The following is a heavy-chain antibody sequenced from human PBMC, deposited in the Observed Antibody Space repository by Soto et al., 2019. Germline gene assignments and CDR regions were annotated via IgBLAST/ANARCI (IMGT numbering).Heavy chain of an antibody. CDR3: VRGFKNHYAMDV. Sequence: EVQLVESGGGLVQPGGSLRLSCAASGFTFNTYWMHWVRQAPGRGLVWVSRLNSDGSSKYYGDSMKGRFTISRDNADNTVYLQMNSLRDEDTAVYFCVRGFKNHYAMDVWGQGTTVTVSS. CDR1: GFTFNTYW. V-gene: IGHV3-74*01. J-gene: IGHJ6*02. CDR2: LNSDGSSK.